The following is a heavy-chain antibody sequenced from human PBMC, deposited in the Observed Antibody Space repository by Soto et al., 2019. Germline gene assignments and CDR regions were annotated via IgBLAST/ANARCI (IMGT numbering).Heavy chain of an antibody. J-gene: IGHJ3*02. V-gene: IGHV5-10-1*01. Sequence: GESLKISCKGSGYSFSSYWITGVRQMPGKGLEWMGRIDPSDSYTNYSPSFQGHVTISADKSISTAYLQWSSLKASDTAMYYCARQAIFGVIIIAFDIWGQGTMVTVSS. CDR3: ARQAIFGVIIIAFDI. D-gene: IGHD3-3*01. CDR1: GYSFSSYW. CDR2: IDPSDSYT.